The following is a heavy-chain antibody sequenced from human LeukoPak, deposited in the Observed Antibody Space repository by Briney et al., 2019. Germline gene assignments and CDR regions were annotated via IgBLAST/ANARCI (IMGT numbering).Heavy chain of an antibody. J-gene: IGHJ6*02. V-gene: IGHV3-30-3*01. Sequence: GRSLRLSCAASGFTFSSYAMHWVRQAPGKGLEWVAVISYDGSNKYYADSVKGRFTISRDNSKNTLYLQMNSLRAEDTAVYYCARDDSQWLDPRYYYGMDVWGQETTVTVSS. CDR3: ARDDSQWLDPRYYYGMDV. D-gene: IGHD6-19*01. CDR1: GFTFSSYA. CDR2: ISYDGSNK.